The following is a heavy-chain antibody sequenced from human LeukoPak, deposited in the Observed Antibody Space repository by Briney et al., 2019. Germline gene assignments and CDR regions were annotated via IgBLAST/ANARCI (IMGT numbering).Heavy chain of an antibody. CDR1: GFTFSSYS. Sequence: PGGSLRLSCAASGFTFSSYSMNCVRQAPGKGLEWVSSISSSSSYIYYADSVKGRFTISRDNAKNSLYLQMNSLRAEDTAVYYCAIDLLNRYSESYCFDYWGQGTLVTVSS. D-gene: IGHD1-26*01. CDR2: ISSSSSYI. V-gene: IGHV3-21*01. J-gene: IGHJ4*02. CDR3: AIDLLNRYSESYCFDY.